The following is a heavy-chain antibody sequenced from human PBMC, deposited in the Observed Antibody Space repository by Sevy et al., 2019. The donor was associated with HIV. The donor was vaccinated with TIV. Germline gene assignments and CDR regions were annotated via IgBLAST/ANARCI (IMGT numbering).Heavy chain of an antibody. Sequence: ASVKVSCKASGGTYSSYAISWVRLAPGQGLEWMGGIIPIFGTANYAQKFQGRVTITADKSTSTAYMELSSLRSEDTAVYYCATKSGRGDYYCYYMDVWGKGTTVTVSS. CDR2: IIPIFGTA. CDR3: ATKSGRGDYYCYYMDV. J-gene: IGHJ6*03. CDR1: GGTYSSYA. D-gene: IGHD3-10*01. V-gene: IGHV1-69*06.